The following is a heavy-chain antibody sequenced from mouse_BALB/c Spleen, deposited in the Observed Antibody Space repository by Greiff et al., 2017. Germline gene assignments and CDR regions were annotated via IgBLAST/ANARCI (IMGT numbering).Heavy chain of an antibody. Sequence: QVQLKESGPGLVAPSQSLSITCTVSGFSLTSYGVHWVRQPQGKGLEWLGVIWAGGSTNYNSALMSRLSISKDNSKSQVFLKMNSLQTDDTAMYYCARVANWDVEGYFDYWGQGTTLTVSS. CDR3: ARVANWDVEGYFDY. V-gene: IGHV2-9*02. CDR2: IWAGGST. J-gene: IGHJ2*01. CDR1: GFSLTSYG. D-gene: IGHD4-1*01.